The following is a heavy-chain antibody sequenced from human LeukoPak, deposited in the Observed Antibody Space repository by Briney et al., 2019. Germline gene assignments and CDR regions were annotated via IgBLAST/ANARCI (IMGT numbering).Heavy chain of an antibody. Sequence: ASVKVSCKASGYTFTSYDINWVRQATGQGLGWMGWMNPNSGNTGYAQKFQGRVTITRNTSISTAYKELSSLRSDDTAVYYCAREGYYYGSGSFYYYMDVWGKGTTVTISS. J-gene: IGHJ6*03. CDR1: GYTFTSYD. CDR3: AREGYYYGSGSFYYYMDV. V-gene: IGHV1-8*03. CDR2: MNPNSGNT. D-gene: IGHD3-10*01.